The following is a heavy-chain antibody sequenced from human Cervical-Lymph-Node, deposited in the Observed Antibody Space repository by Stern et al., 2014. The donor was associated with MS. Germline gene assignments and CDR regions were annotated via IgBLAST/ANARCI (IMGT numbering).Heavy chain of an antibody. D-gene: IGHD2-15*01. CDR3: VRDLCKSRICYPFDY. CDR2: ISRGGTSV. CDR1: GFTFSDYY. Sequence: VQLVESGGGLVKAGGSLRLSCAASGFTFSDYYMSWIRQAPGKGLEWVSYISRGGTSVYYAESVDGRFTISRDNAKNSLFLQMNSLRAEDTAIYYCVRDLCKSRICYPFDYWGQGTPVTVSS. J-gene: IGHJ4*02. V-gene: IGHV3-11*01.